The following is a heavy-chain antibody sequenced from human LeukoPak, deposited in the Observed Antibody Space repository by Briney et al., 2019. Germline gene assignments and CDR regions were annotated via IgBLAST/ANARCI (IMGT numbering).Heavy chain of an antibody. D-gene: IGHD3-22*01. CDR1: GGSFSGYY. CDR3: ARRIHARLFCYYYYMDV. V-gene: IGHV4-34*01. J-gene: IGHJ6*03. CDR2: INHSGST. Sequence: PSETLSLTCAVYGGSFSGYYWSWIRQPPGKGLEWIGEINHSGSTNYNPSLKSRVTISVDTSKNQFSLKLSSVTAADTAVYYCARRIHARLFCYYYYMDVWGKGTTVTISS.